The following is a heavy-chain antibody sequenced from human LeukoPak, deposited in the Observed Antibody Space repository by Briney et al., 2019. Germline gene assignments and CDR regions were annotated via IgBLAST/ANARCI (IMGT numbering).Heavy chain of an antibody. Sequence: ASVKVSCKASGYTFTGYGISWVRQAPGQGLEWMGWISAYNGNTNYAQKLQGRVTMTTDTSTSTAYMELRSLRSDDTAVYYCARRLWFGDYYGMDVWGQGTTVTVSS. CDR1: GYTFTGYG. CDR2: ISAYNGNT. D-gene: IGHD3-10*01. J-gene: IGHJ6*02. CDR3: ARRLWFGDYYGMDV. V-gene: IGHV1-18*01.